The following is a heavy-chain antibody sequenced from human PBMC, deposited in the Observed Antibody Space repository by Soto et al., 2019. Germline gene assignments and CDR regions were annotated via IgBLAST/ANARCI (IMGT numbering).Heavy chain of an antibody. J-gene: IGHJ6*02. CDR2: IIPIFGTA. CDR3: ARLSTMVRGVITIPHSYYYYGMDV. CDR1: GGTFSSYA. V-gene: IGHV1-69*13. D-gene: IGHD3-10*01. Sequence: GASVKVSCKASGGTFSSYAISWVRQAPGQGLEWMGGIIPIFGTANYAQKFQGRVTITADESTSTAYMELSSLRSADTAVYYCARLSTMVRGVITIPHSYYYYGMDVWGQGTTVTVSS.